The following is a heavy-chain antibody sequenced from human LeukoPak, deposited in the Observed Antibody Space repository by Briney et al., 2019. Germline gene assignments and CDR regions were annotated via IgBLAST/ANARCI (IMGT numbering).Heavy chain of an antibody. CDR1: GYRFIDDY. CDR3: VPTPEAYSSNWNV. V-gene: IGHV1-2*02. CDR2: INPDSGFT. D-gene: IGHD1-1*01. Sequence: ASVKVSRKASGYRFIDDYMHWVRQAPGQGLEFMGWINPDSGFTNYAQKFRGRVTMTRDTSISTAYMEVSRLRSDDTAVYYCVPTPEAYSSNWNVWGPGTLVTVSS. J-gene: IGHJ4*02.